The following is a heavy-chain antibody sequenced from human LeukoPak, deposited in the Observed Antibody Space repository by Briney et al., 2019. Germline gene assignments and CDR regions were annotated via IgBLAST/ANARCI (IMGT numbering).Heavy chain of an antibody. CDR3: ARVRAKATISGAFDI. V-gene: IGHV1-46*01. D-gene: IGHD5-24*01. CDR1: GYTFTSYY. Sequence: ASVKVSCKASGYTFTSYYMHWVRQAPGQGLEWMGIINPSGGSTSYAQKFQGRVTMTRDTSTSTVHMELSSLRSEDTAVYYCARVRAKATISGAFDIWGQGTMVTVSS. J-gene: IGHJ3*02. CDR2: INPSGGST.